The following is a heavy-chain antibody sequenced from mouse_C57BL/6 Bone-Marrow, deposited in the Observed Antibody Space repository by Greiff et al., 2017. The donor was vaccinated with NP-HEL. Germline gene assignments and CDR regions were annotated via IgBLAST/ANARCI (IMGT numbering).Heavy chain of an antibody. CDR1: GFTFSDYG. CDR2: ISNLAYSI. CDR3: ARHPITTHYYAMDY. D-gene: IGHD2-4*01. J-gene: IGHJ4*01. Sequence: EVKLMESGGGLVQPGGSLKLSCAASGFTFSDYGMAWVRQAPRKGPEWVAFISNLAYSIYYADTVTGRFTISRENAKNTLYLEMSSLRSEDTAMYYCARHPITTHYYAMDYWGQGTSVTVSS. V-gene: IGHV5-15*01.